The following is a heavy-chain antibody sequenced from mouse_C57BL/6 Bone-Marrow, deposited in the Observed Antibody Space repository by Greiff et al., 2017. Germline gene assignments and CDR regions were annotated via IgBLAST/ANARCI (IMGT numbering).Heavy chain of an antibody. J-gene: IGHJ4*01. CDR3: ARVLWLRYYAMDY. D-gene: IGHD2-2*01. Sequence: VQLQQSGAELARPGASVKMSCKASGYTFTSYTMHWVKQRPGQGLEWIGYINPSSGYTKYNQKFKDKATLTADKSSSTAYMQLSSLTSEDSAVYYCARVLWLRYYAMDYWGQGTSGTVSS. V-gene: IGHV1-4*01. CDR1: GYTFTSYT. CDR2: INPSSGYT.